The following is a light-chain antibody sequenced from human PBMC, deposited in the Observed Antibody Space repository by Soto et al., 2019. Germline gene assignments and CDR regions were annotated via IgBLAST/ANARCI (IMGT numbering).Light chain of an antibody. J-gene: IGKJ1*01. CDR2: KAS. Sequence: IQMTQSPSTLFSSVGDRVTVTCRASQSISSWLAWYQQKPGKAPKLLIYKASSLESGVPSRFSGSGSGTEFTLTISSLQPDDFATYYCQQYNSYSVTFGQGTKVDIK. V-gene: IGKV1-5*03. CDR1: QSISSW. CDR3: QQYNSYSVT.